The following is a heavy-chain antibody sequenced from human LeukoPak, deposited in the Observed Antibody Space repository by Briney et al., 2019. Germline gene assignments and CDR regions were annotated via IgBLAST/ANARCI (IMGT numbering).Heavy chain of an antibody. J-gene: IGHJ6*02. CDR3: ARVLGATRDYYYGMDV. Sequence: GGSLRLSCAASGFTFSSYEMNWVRQAPGKGLEWVSCISSGGSIVDYADSAKGRFTISRDNAKKSLYLQMSSLRAEDTAVYYCARVLGATRDYYYGMDVWGQGTTVTVSS. CDR2: ISSGGSIV. CDR1: GFTFSSYE. D-gene: IGHD1-26*01. V-gene: IGHV3-48*03.